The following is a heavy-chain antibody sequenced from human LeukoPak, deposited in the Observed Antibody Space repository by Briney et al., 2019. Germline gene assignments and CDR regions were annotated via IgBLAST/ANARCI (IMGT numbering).Heavy chain of an antibody. J-gene: IGHJ4*02. D-gene: IGHD6-6*01. CDR3: TRDRWSSSSASFDY. CDR2: ISSSSSYI. CDR1: GFSFSSYT. V-gene: IGHV3-21*06. Sequence: GGSLRLSCAASGFSFSSYTMNWVRQAPGKGLEWVSSISSSSSYIYYADSVKGRFTISRDNAKNSLLLQMNSLRAEDTAVYYCTRDRWSSSSASFDYWGLGTLVIASS.